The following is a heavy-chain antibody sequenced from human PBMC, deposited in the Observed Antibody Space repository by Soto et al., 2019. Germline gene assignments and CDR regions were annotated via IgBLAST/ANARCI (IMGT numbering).Heavy chain of an antibody. CDR3: ARTFRLLWFGELLASSFAP. CDR1: GYTFTSYG. D-gene: IGHD3-10*01. CDR2: ISAYNGNT. J-gene: IGHJ5*02. V-gene: IGHV1-18*01. Sequence: RASVKVSCKASGYTFTSYGISLVRQAPGQGLEWMGWISAYNGNTNYAQKLQGRVTMTTDTSTSTAYMELRSLRSDDTAVYYCARTFRLLWFGELLASSFAPWGQGTLVTVSS.